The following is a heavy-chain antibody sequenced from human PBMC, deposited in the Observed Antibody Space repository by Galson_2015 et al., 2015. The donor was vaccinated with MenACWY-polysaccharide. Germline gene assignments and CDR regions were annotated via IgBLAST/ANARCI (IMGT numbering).Heavy chain of an antibody. CDR3: AREVVPAATYYYMDV. D-gene: IGHD2-2*01. CDR1: GFSFKSYG. V-gene: IGHV3-30*03. CDR2: ISDDRTHK. J-gene: IGHJ6*03. Sequence: SLRLSCAASGFSFKSYGMHWARQAPGKGLEWVAVISDDRTHKYYADSVKGRFTISRDSSRSTMYLQMNSLRAEDTALYYCAREVVPAATYYYMDVWGKGTTVTVSS.